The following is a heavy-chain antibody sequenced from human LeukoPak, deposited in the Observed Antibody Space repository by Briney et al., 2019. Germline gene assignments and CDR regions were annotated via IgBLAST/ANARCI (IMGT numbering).Heavy chain of an antibody. CDR1: GFTFSSYW. Sequence: GGSLRLSCAASGFTFSSYWMSWVRQAPGKGLEWVANIKQDGSEKYYVDPVKGRFTISRDNAKNSLYLQMNSLRAEDTAVYYRARGKVGATDDAFDIWGQGTMVTVSS. J-gene: IGHJ3*02. D-gene: IGHD1-26*01. CDR3: ARGKVGATDDAFDI. V-gene: IGHV3-7*01. CDR2: IKQDGSEK.